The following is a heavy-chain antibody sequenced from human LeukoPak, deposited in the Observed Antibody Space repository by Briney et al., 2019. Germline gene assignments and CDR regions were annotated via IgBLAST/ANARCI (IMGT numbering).Heavy chain of an antibody. J-gene: IGHJ4*02. CDR3: AKDLGDYGDYYVGFDY. V-gene: IGHV3-30*02. CDR1: GFTFSSYD. Sequence: GGSLRLSCAASGFTFSSYDMYWVRQAPGKGLDWVAFIRYDGSNKYYADSVKGRFTISRDNSKNTLYLQMNSLRAEDTAVYYCAKDLGDYGDYYVGFDYWGQGTLVTVSS. CDR2: IRYDGSNK. D-gene: IGHD4-17*01.